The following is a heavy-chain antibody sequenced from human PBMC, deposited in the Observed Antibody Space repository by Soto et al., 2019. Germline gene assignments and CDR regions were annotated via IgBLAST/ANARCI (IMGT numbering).Heavy chain of an antibody. Sequence: SETLSLTCTVSGGSISSGGYYWSWIRQHPGKGLEWIGYIYYSGSTYYNPSLKSRVTISVDTSKNQFSLKLSSVTAADTAVFYCSRTPLGSEAIHYYHYSMDVWGKGTTVTVS. CDR1: GGSISSGGYY. J-gene: IGHJ6*03. D-gene: IGHD3-16*01. V-gene: IGHV4-31*03. CDR2: IYYSGST. CDR3: SRTPLGSEAIHYYHYSMDV.